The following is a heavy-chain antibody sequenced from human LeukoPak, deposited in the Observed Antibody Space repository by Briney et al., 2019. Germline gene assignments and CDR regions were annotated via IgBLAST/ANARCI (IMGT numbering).Heavy chain of an antibody. J-gene: IGHJ4*02. V-gene: IGHV1-8*01. CDR1: GYTFTSYD. CDR2: MNPNSSNT. Sequence: GASVKVSCKASGYTFTSYDINWVRQATGQGLEWMGWMNPNSSNTGYAQKFQGRVTMSRSTSISTAYMEVSRLRSEDTAVYYCARAVRYGDFDYWGQGTLVTVSS. D-gene: IGHD4-17*01. CDR3: ARAVRYGDFDY.